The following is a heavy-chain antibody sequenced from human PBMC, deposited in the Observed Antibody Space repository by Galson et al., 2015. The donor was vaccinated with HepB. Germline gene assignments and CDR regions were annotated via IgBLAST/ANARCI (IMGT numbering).Heavy chain of an antibody. Sequence: SVKVSCKASGYTFTSYGISWVRQAPGQGLEWMGWISAYNGNTNYAQKLQGRVTMTTDTSTSTAYMELRSLRSDDTAVYYCARGLGYCSSTSCSNYYYYYGMDVWGQGTTVTVSS. CDR2: ISAYNGNT. CDR3: ARGLGYCSSTSCSNYYYYYGMDV. J-gene: IGHJ6*02. CDR1: GYTFTSYG. V-gene: IGHV1-18*01. D-gene: IGHD2-2*01.